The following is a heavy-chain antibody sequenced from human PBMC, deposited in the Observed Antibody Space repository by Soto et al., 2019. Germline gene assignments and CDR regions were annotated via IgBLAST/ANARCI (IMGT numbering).Heavy chain of an antibody. V-gene: IGHV1-69*02. Sequence: SVKVSCKASGSTFSSYTISWVRQAPGQGLEWMGRIIPILGIANYAQKFQGRVTITADESTSTAYMELSSLRSEDTAVYYCRGRGYSDAVGYYMDVSSKGTSVTVSS. CDR2: IIPILGIA. J-gene: IGHJ6*03. CDR3: RGRGYSDAVGYYMDV. D-gene: IGHD5-12*01. CDR1: GSTFSSYT.